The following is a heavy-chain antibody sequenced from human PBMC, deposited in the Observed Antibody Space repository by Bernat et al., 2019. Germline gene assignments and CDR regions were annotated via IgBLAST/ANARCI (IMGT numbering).Heavy chain of an antibody. Sequence: EVQLVESGGGSVQPGGSLRLSCAASGFTFSDHFMDWVRLAPGKGLGWGGRTRVKRDSFTTEYAASVKGGFSISRDDSKNSVYLQMNSLKTEDTAVYYCAGVSMGGYYYFDYWGQGTLVTVSS. CDR1: GFTFSDHF. J-gene: IGHJ4*02. V-gene: IGHV3-72*01. CDR2: TRVKRDSFTT. CDR3: AGVSMGGYYYFDY. D-gene: IGHD3-22*01.